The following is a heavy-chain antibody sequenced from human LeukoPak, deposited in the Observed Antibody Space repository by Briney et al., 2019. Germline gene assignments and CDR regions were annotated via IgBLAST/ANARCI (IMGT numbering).Heavy chain of an antibody. V-gene: IGHV1-46*01. J-gene: IGHJ4*02. CDR3: ARQGGSKPLNYFDF. CDR2: INTSGGSI. D-gene: IGHD2-15*01. CDR1: GYSFTTYY. Sequence: ASVKVSCKASGYSFTTYYMHWVRQAPGQGLEWMGIINTSGGSISYAQKFQGRVTMTRDTSTSTVYMELSSLRSEDTAVYYCARQGGSKPLNYFDFWGQGTLVTVSS.